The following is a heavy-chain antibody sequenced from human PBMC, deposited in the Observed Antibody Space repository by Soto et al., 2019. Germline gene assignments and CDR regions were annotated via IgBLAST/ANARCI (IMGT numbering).Heavy chain of an antibody. V-gene: IGHV4-59*01. D-gene: IGHD3-3*01. CDR3: ASTIFGVVIPQYYYYYYMDV. J-gene: IGHJ6*03. Sequence: SETLSLTCTVSGGSISSYYWSWIRQPPGKGLEWIGYIYYSGSTNYNPSLKSRVTISVDTSKNQFSLKLSSVTAADTAVYYCASTIFGVVIPQYYYYYYMDVWGKGTTVTVS. CDR2: IYYSGST. CDR1: GGSISSYY.